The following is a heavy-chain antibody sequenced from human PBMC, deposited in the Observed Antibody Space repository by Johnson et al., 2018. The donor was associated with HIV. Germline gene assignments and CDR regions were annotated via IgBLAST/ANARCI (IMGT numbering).Heavy chain of an antibody. Sequence: VQLVESGGGLVQPGGSLRLSCAASGFTFSSYWMHWVRQAPGKGLVWVSRIHSDGSSTNYADSVKGRFSIYRDNAENTLYLQMNSLRAEDTAVYYCARERDYYDSGGYWVDAFDIWGQGTMVTVSS. CDR2: IHSDGSST. J-gene: IGHJ3*02. D-gene: IGHD3-22*01. CDR1: GFTFSSYW. CDR3: ARERDYYDSGGYWVDAFDI. V-gene: IGHV3-74*01.